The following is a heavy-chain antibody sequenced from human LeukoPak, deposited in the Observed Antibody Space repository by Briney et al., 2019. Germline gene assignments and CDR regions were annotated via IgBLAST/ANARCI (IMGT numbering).Heavy chain of an antibody. CDR3: ARSYSSSRGTFDY. CDR2: ITSSSSYI. J-gene: IGHJ4*02. V-gene: IGHV3-21*01. Sequence: GGSLRLSCAASGFTLSSYGMNWVRQAPGKGLEWVSSITSSSSYIYYADSVKGRFTISRDNAKNSLSLQMTSLRAEDTAVYYCARSYSSSRGTFDYWGQGTLVTVSS. D-gene: IGHD6-6*01. CDR1: GFTLSSYG.